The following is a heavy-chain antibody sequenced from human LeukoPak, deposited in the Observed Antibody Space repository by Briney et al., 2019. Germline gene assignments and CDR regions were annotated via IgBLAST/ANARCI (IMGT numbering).Heavy chain of an antibody. Sequence: GGSLRLSCATSGFTFSNARMTWVRQAQGKGLEWVGRIKTKGEGGTVDYAAPVKGRFTISRDDSKNTLYLQMNSLKTEDTAIYYCMSDLDNWGQGTLVTVSP. J-gene: IGHJ4*02. V-gene: IGHV3-15*01. CDR1: GFTFSNAR. CDR2: IKTKGEGGTV. CDR3: MSDLDN.